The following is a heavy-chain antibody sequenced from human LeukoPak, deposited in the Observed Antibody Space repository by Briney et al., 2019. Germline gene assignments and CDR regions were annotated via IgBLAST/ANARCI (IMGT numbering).Heavy chain of an antibody. CDR2: ISGSGRTI. D-gene: IGHD5-18*01. CDR1: GFTLNNHA. Sequence: GGSLRLSCAASGFTLNNHAMTWVRQAPGKGLQWISVISGSGRTIEYEDSVKGRFTISRDNSKNTVSLQMNNLRVEDTAIYYCAKNVMVKRYIDYWGQGTPVTVSS. V-gene: IGHV3-23*01. CDR3: AKNVMVKRYIDY. J-gene: IGHJ4*02.